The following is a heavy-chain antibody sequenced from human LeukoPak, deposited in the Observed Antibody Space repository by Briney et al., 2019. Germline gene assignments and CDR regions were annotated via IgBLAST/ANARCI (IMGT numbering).Heavy chain of an antibody. Sequence: SVKVSCKASGGIFISYTINWMHQGPGQGLEWMGRIISIHGTTHYSQKFQDRVTITADKSTGTAYMELSSLRSEDTGVYYCALNDNRMVAASGVFNIWGQGTMVTVSS. CDR2: IISIHGTT. CDR3: ALNDNRMVAASGVFNI. D-gene: IGHD2-15*01. CDR1: GGIFISYT. V-gene: IGHV1-69*08. J-gene: IGHJ3*02.